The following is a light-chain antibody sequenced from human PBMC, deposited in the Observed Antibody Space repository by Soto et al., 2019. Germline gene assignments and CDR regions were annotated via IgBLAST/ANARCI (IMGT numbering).Light chain of an antibody. CDR2: DVS. Sequence: QSALTQPASVSGSPGQSITISCTGTSSDVGGYNYVSWYQHHPGKAPKLIIYDVSNRPSGVSNRFSGSKSGNTASLTISGLQAEDEADYYCRSFTSTSTVVFGGGTKVTVL. CDR3: RSFTSTSTVV. J-gene: IGLJ2*01. V-gene: IGLV2-14*03. CDR1: SSDVGGYNY.